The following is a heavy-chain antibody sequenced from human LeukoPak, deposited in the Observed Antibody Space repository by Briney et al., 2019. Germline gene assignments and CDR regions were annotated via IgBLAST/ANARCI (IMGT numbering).Heavy chain of an antibody. J-gene: IGHJ1*01. D-gene: IGHD1-26*01. Sequence: ASVKVSCKASGYTFTGYYMHWVRQAPEQGLEWMGWINPKTGGTTYAQKFQGRVTMTRDTSTSTVYMELSSLRSEDTAVYYCARDGSSAPFGFQHWGQGTLVTVSS. CDR2: INPKTGGT. V-gene: IGHV1-2*02. CDR3: ARDGSSAPFGFQH. CDR1: GYTFTGYY.